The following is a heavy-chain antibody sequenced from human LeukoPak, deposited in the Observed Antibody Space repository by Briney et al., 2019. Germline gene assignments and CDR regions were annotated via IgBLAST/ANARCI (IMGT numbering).Heavy chain of an antibody. V-gene: IGHV3-9*01. CDR1: GFTFDDYA. CDR3: ARAGGSTVSHSDY. D-gene: IGHD4-17*01. CDR2: ISWNSGSI. Sequence: GGSLRLSCAASGFTFDDYAMHWVRQAPGKGLEWVSGISWNSGSIGYADSVKGRFTISKDNAKNSLYLQMNSLRAEDTAVYYCARAGGSTVSHSDYWGQGTLVTVSS. J-gene: IGHJ4*02.